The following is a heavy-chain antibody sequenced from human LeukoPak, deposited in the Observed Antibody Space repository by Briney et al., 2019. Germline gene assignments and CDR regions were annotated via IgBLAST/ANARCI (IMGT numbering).Heavy chain of an antibody. Sequence: ASVNVSCKSSVYTFPDYLLHGLRQAPGQGLEWMGWINPNSGGTNYAQKFQGRVTMTRDTSISTAYMELSRLRYDDTAVYYCAFGVEFGEGWGQGTLVTVSS. CDR3: AFGVEFGEG. CDR2: INPNSGGT. D-gene: IGHD3-16*01. V-gene: IGHV1-2*02. J-gene: IGHJ4*02. CDR1: VYTFPDYL.